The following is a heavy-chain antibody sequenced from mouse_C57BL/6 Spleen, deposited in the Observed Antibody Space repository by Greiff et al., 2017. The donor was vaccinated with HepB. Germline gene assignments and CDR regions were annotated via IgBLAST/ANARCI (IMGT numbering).Heavy chain of an antibody. J-gene: IGHJ2*01. CDR3: ARTYDGRFDY. CDR2: INPNNGGT. V-gene: IGHV1-26*01. CDR1: GYTFTDYY. D-gene: IGHD2-3*01. Sequence: EVQLQQSGPELVKPGASVKISCKASGYTFTDYYMNWVKQSHGKSLEWIGDINPNNGGTSYNQKFKGKATLTVDKSSSTAYMELRSLTSEDSAVYYCARTYDGRFDYWGQGTTLTVSS.